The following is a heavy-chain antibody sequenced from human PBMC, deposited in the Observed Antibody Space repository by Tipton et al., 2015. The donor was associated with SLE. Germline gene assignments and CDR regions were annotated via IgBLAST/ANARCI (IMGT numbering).Heavy chain of an antibody. CDR2: IYTSGST. Sequence: TLSLTCTVSGGSISSGSYYWSWIRQPAGKGLEWIGRIYTSGSTNYNPSLKSRVTISVDTSKNQFSLKLSSVTAADTAVYYCARGSVGDFQHWGQGTLVTVSS. V-gene: IGHV4-61*02. CDR1: GGSISSGSYY. CDR3: ARGSVGDFQH. J-gene: IGHJ1*01. D-gene: IGHD3-16*01.